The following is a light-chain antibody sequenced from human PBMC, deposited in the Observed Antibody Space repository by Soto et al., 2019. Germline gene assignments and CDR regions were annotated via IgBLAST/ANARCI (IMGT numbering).Light chain of an antibody. V-gene: IGLV2-11*01. CDR2: DVN. CDR1: SNDVGGYNY. J-gene: IGLJ3*02. Sequence: SALTQPRSVSGSPGQSVTISCTGTSNDVGGYNYVSWYQQPPGKAPKLMIYDVNKRPSGVPDRFSGSKSGNTASLTISGLQAEDEADYYCCSYAGSYSWVFVGGTKVTVL. CDR3: CSYAGSYSWV.